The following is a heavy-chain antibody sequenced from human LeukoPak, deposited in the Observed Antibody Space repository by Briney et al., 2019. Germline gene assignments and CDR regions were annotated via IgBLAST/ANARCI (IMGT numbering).Heavy chain of an antibody. CDR1: GFTFRSYD. J-gene: IGHJ6*02. Sequence: GGSLRLSCAASGFTFRSYDMHWARQAPGKGLLWVADIWYDGGNKYYADSVKGRFTISRDNSKNALYLQMNSLRADDTAVFYCAREISTNPSNYYYGMDGWVQGTTVSVSS. D-gene: IGHD2-8*01. CDR2: IWYDGGNK. V-gene: IGHV3-33*01. CDR3: AREISTNPSNYYYGMDG.